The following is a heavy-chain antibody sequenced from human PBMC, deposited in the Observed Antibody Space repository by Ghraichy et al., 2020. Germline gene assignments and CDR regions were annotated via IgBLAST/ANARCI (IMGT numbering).Heavy chain of an antibody. V-gene: IGHV3-48*02. CDR3: ARDLHYYDSSGYHAY. CDR1: GFTFSSYS. CDR2: ISSSSSTI. Sequence: GGSLRLSCAASGFTFSSYSMNWVRQAPGKGLEWVSYISSSSSTIYYADSVKGRFTISRDNAKNSLYLQMNSLRDEDTAVYYCARDLHYYDSSGYHAYWGQGTLVTVSS. J-gene: IGHJ4*02. D-gene: IGHD3-22*01.